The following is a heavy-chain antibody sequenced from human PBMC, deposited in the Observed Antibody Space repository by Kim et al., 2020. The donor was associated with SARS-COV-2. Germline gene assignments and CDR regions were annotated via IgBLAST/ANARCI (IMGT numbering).Heavy chain of an antibody. CDR2: T. CDR3: ARHRYSNYDY. V-gene: IGHV4-59*08. Sequence: TNYNPSRKSRVTISVDTSKNQFSLKLSSVTAADTAVYYCARHRYSNYDYWGQGTLVTVSS. J-gene: IGHJ4*02. D-gene: IGHD4-4*01.